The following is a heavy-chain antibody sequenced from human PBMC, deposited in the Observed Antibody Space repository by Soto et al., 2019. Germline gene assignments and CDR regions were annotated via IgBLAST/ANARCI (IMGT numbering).Heavy chain of an antibody. CDR3: ARDRGYSYGPGYYYYMDV. CDR2: INPNSGGT. Sequence: ASVKVSCKASGYTFTGYYMRWVRQAPGQGLEWMGWINPNSGGTNYAQKFQGWVTMTRDTSISTAYMELSRLRSDDTAVYYCARDRGYSYGPGYYYYMDVWGKGTTVTVSS. D-gene: IGHD5-18*01. CDR1: GYTFTGYY. J-gene: IGHJ6*03. V-gene: IGHV1-2*04.